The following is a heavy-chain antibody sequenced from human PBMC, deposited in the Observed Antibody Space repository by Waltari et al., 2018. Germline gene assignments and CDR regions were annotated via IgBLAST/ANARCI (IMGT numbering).Heavy chain of an antibody. Sequence: QLHLQESGPGLVKPSETLSLTCTVSGGSLTSSSYYWDWIRQSPGKGLEWIGHLYHIGTTFYNPSLKSRVTMSLDPSKNQFSLKLSSVTAADTAVYYCAKDQGYAGKDGDLRHWGQGSLVSVSS. CDR3: AKDQGYAGKDGDLRH. CDR1: GGSLTSSSYY. CDR2: LYHIGTT. D-gene: IGHD2-2*01. V-gene: IGHV4-39*07. J-gene: IGHJ1*01.